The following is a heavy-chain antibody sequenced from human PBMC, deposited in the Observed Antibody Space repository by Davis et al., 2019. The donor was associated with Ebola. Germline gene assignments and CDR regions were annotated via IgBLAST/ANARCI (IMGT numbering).Heavy chain of an antibody. CDR1: GYTFTSYD. CDR3: ARETDVSAHHYLDN. V-gene: IGHV1-8*01. CDR2: MNPNSGNT. Sequence: ASVKVSCKASGYTFTSYDINWVRQATGQGLEWMGWMNPNSGNTGYAQKFQGRVTMTRDTSTTTAFMDLRGLRSDDAAVYFCARETDVSAHHYLDNWGQGTPVTVSS. J-gene: IGHJ4*02. D-gene: IGHD3-10*02.